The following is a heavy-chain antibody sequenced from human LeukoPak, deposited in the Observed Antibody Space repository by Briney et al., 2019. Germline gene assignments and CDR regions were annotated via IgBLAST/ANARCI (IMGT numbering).Heavy chain of an antibody. CDR2: INPNSGGT. D-gene: IGHD3-22*01. CDR3: AREDYDSSGYYRGNDY. Sequence: ASVKVSCKASGYTFTGYYMHWVRQAPGQGLEWMGWINPNSGGTNYAQKFQGRVTMTRDTSISTAYMELSRLRSDDTAVYYCAREDYDSSGYYRGNDYWGQGTLVTVSS. V-gene: IGHV1-2*02. CDR1: GYTFTGYY. J-gene: IGHJ4*02.